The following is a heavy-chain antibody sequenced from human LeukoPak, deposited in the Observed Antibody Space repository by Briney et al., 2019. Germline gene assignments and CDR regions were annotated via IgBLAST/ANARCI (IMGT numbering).Heavy chain of an antibody. CDR3: ARDRFTIFGVVMNAFDI. J-gene: IGHJ3*02. V-gene: IGHV4-4*07. D-gene: IGHD3-3*01. CDR1: GGSFSGYY. CDR2: IYTSGST. Sequence: PSEALSLTCAVYGGSFSGYYWSWIRQPAGKGLEWIGRIYTSGSTNYNPSLKSRVTMSVDTSKNQFSLKLSSVTAADTAVYYCARDRFTIFGVVMNAFDIWGQGTMVTVSS.